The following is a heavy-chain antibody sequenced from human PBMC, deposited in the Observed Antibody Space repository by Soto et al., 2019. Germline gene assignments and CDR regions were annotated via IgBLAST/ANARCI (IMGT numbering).Heavy chain of an antibody. Sequence: GSLSLSCAASDVAIGSHSLTWIRQAAGKGLEWVSSICSATTYILNASSLRSRVTISIDTAKNPLFLQMGCLTADDTAVYFCARRGISWDHWSPYQLWGQGTMVTVSS. CDR2: ICSATTYI. CDR1: DVAIGSHS. V-gene: IGHV3-21*01. CDR3: ARRGISWDHWSPYQL. D-gene: IGHD3-3*01. J-gene: IGHJ3*01.